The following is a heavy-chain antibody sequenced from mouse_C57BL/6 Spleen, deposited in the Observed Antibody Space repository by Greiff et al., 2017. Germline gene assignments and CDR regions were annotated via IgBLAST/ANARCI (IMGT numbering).Heavy chain of an antibody. CDR3: AYYYGSSYGAMDD. Sequence: VQLQQPGAELVRPGTSVKLSCKASGYTFTSYWMHWVKQRPGQGLEWIGVIDPSDSYTTYNQTFKGKATLTVDTSSSTAYMQRSSLTSEDSAVYYCAYYYGSSYGAMDDWGQGTSVTVSS. CDR1: GYTFTSYW. D-gene: IGHD1-1*01. J-gene: IGHJ4*01. CDR2: IDPSDSYT. V-gene: IGHV1-59*01.